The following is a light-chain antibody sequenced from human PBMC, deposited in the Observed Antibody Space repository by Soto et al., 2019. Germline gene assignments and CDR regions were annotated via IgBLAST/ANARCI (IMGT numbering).Light chain of an antibody. J-gene: IGKJ4*01. V-gene: IGKV3-11*01. CDR1: QNGRSY. Sequence: EIVLTQSPVTLSLSPGESATLSCRASQNGRSYLAWYQQRPGQAPRLLIYDASTRATGIPARFSGSGSGTDFTLSISSLEPEDFAVYYCQQRSNWPGTFGGGTKVEIK. CDR3: QQRSNWPGT. CDR2: DAS.